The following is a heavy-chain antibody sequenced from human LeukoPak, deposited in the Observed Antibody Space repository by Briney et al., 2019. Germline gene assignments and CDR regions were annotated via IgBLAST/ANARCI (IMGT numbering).Heavy chain of an antibody. CDR3: ARDGGGYSYGADY. J-gene: IGHJ4*02. CDR1: GYTFTGYY. V-gene: IGHV1-69*06. Sequence: GASVKVSCKASGYTFTGYYMHWVRQAPGQGLEWMGGIIPIFGTANYAQKFQGRVTITADKSTSTAYMGLSSLRSEGTAVYYCARDGGGYSYGADYWGQGTLVTVSS. D-gene: IGHD5-18*01. CDR2: IIPIFGTA.